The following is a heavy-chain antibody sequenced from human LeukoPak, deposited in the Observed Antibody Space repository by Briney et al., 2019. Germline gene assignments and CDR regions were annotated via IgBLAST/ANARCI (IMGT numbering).Heavy chain of an antibody. CDR1: GYTSTSYD. D-gene: IGHD6-13*01. CDR2: MNPNSGNT. Sequence: ASVKVSCKASGYTSTSYDINWVRQATGQGLEWMGWMNPNSGNTGYAQKFQGRVTITRNTSISTAYMELSSLRSEDTAVYYCARVTGYSSSWRGWVVKNGGYYYYYYMDVWGKGTTVTVSS. V-gene: IGHV1-8*03. J-gene: IGHJ6*03. CDR3: ARVTGYSSSWRGWVVKNGGYYYYYYMDV.